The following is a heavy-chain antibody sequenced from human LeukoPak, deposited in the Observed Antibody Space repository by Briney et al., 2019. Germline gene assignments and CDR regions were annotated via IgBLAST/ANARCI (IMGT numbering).Heavy chain of an antibody. CDR1: GFTFSSYS. D-gene: IGHD3-3*01. CDR2: ISSSSSTI. V-gene: IGHV3-48*01. CDR3: ARDAEPQDYDFWSGYGFDY. Sequence: GGSLRLSCAASGFTFSSYSMNWVRQAPGKGLEWVSYISSSSSTIYYADSVKGRFTISRDNAKNSLYLQMNSLRAEDTAVYYCARDAEPQDYDFWSGYGFDYWGQGTLVTVSS. J-gene: IGHJ4*02.